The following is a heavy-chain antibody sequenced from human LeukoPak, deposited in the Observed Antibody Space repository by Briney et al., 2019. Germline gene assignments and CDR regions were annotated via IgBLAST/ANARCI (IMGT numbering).Heavy chain of an antibody. CDR2: IYPGDSDT. CDR3: AIRGSLVSDYYYGMDV. V-gene: IGHV5-51*01. J-gene: IGHJ6*02. Sequence: GESLKISCKGSGYGFTSYWIGWVRQMPGKGLEWMGIIYPGDSDTRYSPSFQGQVTISADKSISTAYLQWSSLKASDTAMYYCAIRGSLVSDYYYGMDVWGQGTTVTVSS. D-gene: IGHD3-16*01. CDR1: GYGFTSYW.